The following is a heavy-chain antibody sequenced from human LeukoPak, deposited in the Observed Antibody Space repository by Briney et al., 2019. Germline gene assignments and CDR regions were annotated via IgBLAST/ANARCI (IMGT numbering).Heavy chain of an antibody. J-gene: IGHJ6*03. CDR2: INHSGST. V-gene: IGHV4-34*01. CDR3: ARLTVTDYYYYYYYTDV. CDR1: GGSISSYY. Sequence: SETLSLTCTVSGGSISSYYWSWIRQPPGKGLEWIGEINHSGSTNYNPSLKSRVTISVDTSKNQFSLKLSSVTAADTAVYYCARLTVTDYYYYYYYTDVWGKGTTVTVSS. D-gene: IGHD4-11*01.